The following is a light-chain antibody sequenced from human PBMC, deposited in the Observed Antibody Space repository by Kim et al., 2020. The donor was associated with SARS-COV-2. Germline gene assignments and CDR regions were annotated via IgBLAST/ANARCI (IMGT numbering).Light chain of an antibody. CDR2: VVS. J-gene: IGLJ2*01. CDR3: SSYTDSDTLI. CDR1: SSDIGRYNY. V-gene: IGLV2-8*01. Sequence: GQSVTISCTGTSSDIGRYNYVSWYQSLPGRAPKLIIYVVSRRPSGVPDRFSGSKSGNTASLTVSGLQAEDEADYYCSSYTDSDTLIFGGGTQLTVL.